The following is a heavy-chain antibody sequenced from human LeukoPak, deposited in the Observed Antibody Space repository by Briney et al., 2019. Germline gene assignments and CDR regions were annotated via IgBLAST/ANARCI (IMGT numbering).Heavy chain of an antibody. D-gene: IGHD2-15*01. CDR2: IIPILGIA. CDR3: ASHIVVVVAATPRAFDI. J-gene: IGHJ3*02. Sequence: GASVNVSCKASGGTFSSYAISWVRQAPGQGLKWMGRIIPILGIANYAQKFQGRVTITADKSTSTVYMELSSLRSEDTAVYYCASHIVVVVAATPRAFDIWGQGTMVTVSS. CDR1: GGTFSSYA. V-gene: IGHV1-69*04.